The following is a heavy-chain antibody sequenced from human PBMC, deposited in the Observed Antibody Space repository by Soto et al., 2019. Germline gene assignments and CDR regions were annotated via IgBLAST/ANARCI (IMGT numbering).Heavy chain of an antibody. CDR3: WRTPDVLTGYYDAFYI. D-gene: IGHD3-9*01. CDR2: IYSSGST. J-gene: IGHJ3*02. Sequence: HLQLEESGPGLVKPSETLSLTCTVSGGSVSNNTYYWGWIRQPPGKGLEWIGSIYSSGSTNYHPSLKSRVTISVDTSKNEFSLKLTSVTAADTAVDYCWRTPDVLTGYYDAFYIWGQGTAVTVSS. CDR1: GGSVSNNTYY. V-gene: IGHV4-39*01.